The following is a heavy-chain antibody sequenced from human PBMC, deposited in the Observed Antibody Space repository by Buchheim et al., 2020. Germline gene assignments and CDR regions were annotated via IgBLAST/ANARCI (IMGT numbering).Heavy chain of an antibody. J-gene: IGHJ4*02. CDR3: ARYGGYSYGYFDY. D-gene: IGHD5-18*01. Sequence: QVQLQESGPGLVKPSETLSLTCTVSGGPISSYYWSWIRQPPGKGLEWIGYIYYSGSTNYNPSLKSRVTISVDTSKNQFSLKLSSVTAADTAVYYCARYGGYSYGYFDYWGQGTL. V-gene: IGHV4-59*08. CDR2: IYYSGST. CDR1: GGPISSYY.